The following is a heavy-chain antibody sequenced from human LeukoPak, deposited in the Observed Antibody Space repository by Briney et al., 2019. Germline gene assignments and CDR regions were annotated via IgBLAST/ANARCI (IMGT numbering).Heavy chain of an antibody. V-gene: IGHV4-34*01. D-gene: IGHD5-18*01. CDR2: INHSGST. CDR1: GGSFSGYY. CDR3: ARVRGYSLGYDY. Sequence: PSKTLSLTCAVYGGSFSGYYWSWIRQPPGKGLEWIGEINHSGSTNYNPSLKSRVTISVDTSKNQFSLKLSSVTAADTAVYHCARVRGYSLGYDYWGQGTLVTVSS. J-gene: IGHJ4*02.